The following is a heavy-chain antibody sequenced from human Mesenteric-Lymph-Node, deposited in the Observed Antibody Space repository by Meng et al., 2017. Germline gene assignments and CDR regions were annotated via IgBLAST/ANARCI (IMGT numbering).Heavy chain of an antibody. J-gene: IGHJ6*02. CDR1: GFTFSGYA. V-gene: IGHV3-23*01. CDR3: ARNGPYYYYGMDV. D-gene: IGHD2-8*01. CDR2: ISGSGGST. Sequence: GKSLKISCAASGFTFSGYAMSWVRQAPGKGLEWVSAISGSGGSTYYADSVKGRFTISRDNSKNTLYLQINSLRAEDTAVYYCARNGPYYYYGMDVWGQGTTVTVSS.